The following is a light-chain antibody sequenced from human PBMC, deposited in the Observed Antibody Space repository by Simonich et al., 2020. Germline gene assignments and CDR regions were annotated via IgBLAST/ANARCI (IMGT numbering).Light chain of an antibody. CDR2: WAS. CDR3: QQYYSTPIT. J-gene: IGKJ5*01. CDR1: QSVLYSSNNKNY. V-gene: IGKV4-1*01. Sequence: DIVMTQSPDSLAVSLGERATINCKSRQSVLYSSNNKNYLAWYQQKPGQPPKLLIYWASTRESGVPDRFSRSGSGTDFTLTISSLQAEDVAVYYCQQYYSTPITFGQGTRLEIK.